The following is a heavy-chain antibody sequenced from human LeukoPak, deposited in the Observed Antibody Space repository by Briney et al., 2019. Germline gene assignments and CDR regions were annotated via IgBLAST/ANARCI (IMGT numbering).Heavy chain of an antibody. CDR2: IWYDGSNK. CDR3: ARASASAGSWGPYFDY. D-gene: IGHD6-13*01. Sequence: GGSLRLSCAASGFTFSSYGMHWVRQAPGKGLEWVAVIWYDGSNKYYADSVKGRFTISRDNSKNTLYLQMNSLRAEDTAVYYCARASASAGSWGPYFDYWGQGTLVTVSS. J-gene: IGHJ4*02. V-gene: IGHV3-33*01. CDR1: GFTFSSYG.